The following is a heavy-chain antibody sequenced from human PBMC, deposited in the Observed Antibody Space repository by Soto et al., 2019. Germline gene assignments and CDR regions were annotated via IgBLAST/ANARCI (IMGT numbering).Heavy chain of an antibody. V-gene: IGHV3-23*01. CDR1: GFTFYSYA. J-gene: IGHJ6*02. CDR2: ISGSGDST. CDR3: ARVWERTVTTRNYFYGMDV. Sequence: EVQLLESGGGLVQPGGSLTLSCAASGFTFYSYAMTWVRQAPGKGLEWVSSISGSGDSTYFADSVKGRFTVSRDNSKNTLYLQMNSLRAEDTAVYSCARVWERTVTTRNYFYGMDVWGQGTTVTVSS. D-gene: IGHD4-17*01.